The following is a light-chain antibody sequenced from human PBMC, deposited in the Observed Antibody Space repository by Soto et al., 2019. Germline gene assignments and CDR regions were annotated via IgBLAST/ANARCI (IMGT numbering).Light chain of an antibody. J-gene: IGKJ4*01. Sequence: EIVLTQFPATLSLSPGDGATLSCRASQSVSSYLAWYQQRRGQAPRLLIYDSSNRATGIPARFSGSGSGTDFSLIISSLEPEDFAVYYCQQRSVWPLTVGGGTRVEIK. V-gene: IGKV3-11*01. CDR2: DSS. CDR1: QSVSSY. CDR3: QQRSVWPLT.